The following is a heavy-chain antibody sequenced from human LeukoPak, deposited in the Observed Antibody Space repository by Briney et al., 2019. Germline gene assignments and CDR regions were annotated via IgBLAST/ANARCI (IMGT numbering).Heavy chain of an antibody. D-gene: IGHD2-2*01. CDR3: ARQVDARSIFEC. V-gene: IGHV3-53*01. CDR1: GFTFRSFA. Sequence: GGSLRLSCAASGFTFRSFAMHWVRQAPGKGLEWVSALYSGGATYYADSVKGRFTISSDFSKNTVFLQMNSLRAEGTAVYYCARQVDARSIFECWGQGTLVTVSS. J-gene: IGHJ4*02. CDR2: LYSGGAT.